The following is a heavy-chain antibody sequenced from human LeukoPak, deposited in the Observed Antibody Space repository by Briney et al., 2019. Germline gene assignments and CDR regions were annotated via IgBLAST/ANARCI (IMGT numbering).Heavy chain of an antibody. CDR1: GYSISSGYY. CDR2: IYHSGST. J-gene: IGHJ6*02. CDR3: AIIAAAADSEAYGMDV. D-gene: IGHD6-13*01. V-gene: IGHV4-38-2*02. Sequence: PSETLSLTRTVSGYSISSGYYWGWIRQPPGKGLEWIGSIYHSGSTYYNPSLKSRVTISVDTSKNQFSLKLSSVTAADTAVYYCAIIAAAADSEAYGMDVWGQGTTVTVSS.